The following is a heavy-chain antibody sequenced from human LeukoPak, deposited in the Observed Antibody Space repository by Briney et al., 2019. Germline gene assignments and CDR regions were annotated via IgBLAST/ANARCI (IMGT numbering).Heavy chain of an antibody. CDR1: GYTFTTYY. J-gene: IGHJ5*02. V-gene: IGHV1-46*01. D-gene: IGHD3-3*01. CDR2: INPSGSKT. Sequence: ASVKVSCKASGYTFTTYYMHWVRQAPGQGLEWMGIINPSGSKTYYAQKFQGRVTMTRDMSTSTVYMELSSLRSEDTAVYYCARDRSGDDDFWSGYHTNYFDPWGQGTLVTVSS. CDR3: ARDRSGDDDFWSGYHTNYFDP.